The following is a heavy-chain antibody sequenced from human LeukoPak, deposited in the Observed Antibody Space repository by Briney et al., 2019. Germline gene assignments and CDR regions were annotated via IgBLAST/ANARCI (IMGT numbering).Heavy chain of an antibody. CDR2: IKQDGSET. CDR1: RFSFSNYW. J-gene: IGHJ4*02. D-gene: IGHD6-13*01. Sequence: GGSLTLSCPPSRFSFSNYWMTRLRQAPRKDLEGVANIKQDGSETYYVDSVKGRFTISRDNAKNSLYLQMNSLRAEDTAVYYCARVDGGSTCPDYWGQGTLVTVSS. V-gene: IGHV3-7*01. CDR3: ARVDGGSTCPDY.